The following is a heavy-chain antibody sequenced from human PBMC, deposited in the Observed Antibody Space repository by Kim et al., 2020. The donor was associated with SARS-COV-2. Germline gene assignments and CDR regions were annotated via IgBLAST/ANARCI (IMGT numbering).Heavy chain of an antibody. Sequence: ASVKVSCKASGYTFTSYAMHWVRQAPGQRLEWMGWINAGNGNTKYSQKFQGRVTITRDTSASTAYMELSSLRSEDTAVYYCARTCSGGSCYNLPNYGMDVWGQGTTVTVSS. V-gene: IGHV1-3*01. CDR1: GYTFTSYA. CDR3: ARTCSGGSCYNLPNYGMDV. J-gene: IGHJ6*02. CDR2: INAGNGNT. D-gene: IGHD2-15*01.